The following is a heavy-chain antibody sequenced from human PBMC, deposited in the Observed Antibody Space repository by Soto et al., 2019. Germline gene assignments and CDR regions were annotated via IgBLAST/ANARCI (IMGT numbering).Heavy chain of an antibody. CDR2: FDPEDGET. CDR3: ATAHPSYYGSGSRLDY. D-gene: IGHD3-10*01. Sequence: ASVKVSCKVSGYTLTGLSMHWVRQAPGKGLEWMGGFDPEDGETIYAQKFQGRVTMTEDTSTDTAYMELSSLRSEDTAVYYCATAHPSYYGSGSRLDYWGQGTLVTVSS. V-gene: IGHV1-24*01. CDR1: GYTLTGLS. J-gene: IGHJ4*02.